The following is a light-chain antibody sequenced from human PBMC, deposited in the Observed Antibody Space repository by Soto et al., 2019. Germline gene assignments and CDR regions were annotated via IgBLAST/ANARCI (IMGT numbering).Light chain of an antibody. Sequence: EIVMTQSPATLSVSTGERATLSCRASQSVGSKLAWYQQKPGQAPRLLIYGASTRATGIPARFSGSGSGTDFTLTISRLESEDFAVYYCQQYGSSPGTFGQGTKVDIK. V-gene: IGKV3-15*01. CDR3: QQYGSSPGT. CDR1: QSVGSK. J-gene: IGKJ1*01. CDR2: GAS.